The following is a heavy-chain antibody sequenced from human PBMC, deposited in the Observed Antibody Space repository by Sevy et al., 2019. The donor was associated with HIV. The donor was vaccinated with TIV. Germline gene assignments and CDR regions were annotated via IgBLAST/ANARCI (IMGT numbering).Heavy chain of an antibody. J-gene: IGHJ4*02. V-gene: IGHV3-7*01. CDR2: IKEDGSEK. CDR3: ARDQTFYYGSGSIGFDY. D-gene: IGHD3-10*01. Sequence: GGCLRLSCAASGFTFSSFWMSWVRQAPGKGLEWVANIKEDGSEKYHVDSVKGRFTISRDNAKNSLYLQMNSLSAEDTAVYYCARDQTFYYGSGSIGFDYWGQGTLVTVSS. CDR1: GFTFSSFW.